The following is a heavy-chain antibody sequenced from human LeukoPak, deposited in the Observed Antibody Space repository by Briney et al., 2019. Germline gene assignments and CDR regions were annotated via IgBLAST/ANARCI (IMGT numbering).Heavy chain of an antibody. Sequence: ASVKVSCKASGYTFTGYYMHWVRQAPGQGLEWMGRINPNSGGTNYAQKFQGRVTMTRDTSISTAYMELSRLRSDDTAVYYCARAVVAARPSPDYWGQGTLVTVSS. V-gene: IGHV1-2*06. J-gene: IGHJ4*02. CDR2: INPNSGGT. CDR3: ARAVVAARPSPDY. D-gene: IGHD6-6*01. CDR1: GYTFTGYY.